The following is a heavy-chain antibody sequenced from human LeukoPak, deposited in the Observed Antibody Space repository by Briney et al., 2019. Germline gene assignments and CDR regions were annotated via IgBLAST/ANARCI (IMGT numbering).Heavy chain of an antibody. D-gene: IGHD3-22*01. J-gene: IGHJ4*02. CDR2: IYNSDGT. CDR3: ARLLYDRSGYYYFDY. V-gene: IGHV4-39*01. Sequence: SETLSLTCTVSGGSISDSNYFWGWIRQPPGKGLEWIESIYNSDGTHYKPSLKSRVTISVDTSKNQFSLELRSVTAADTALYYCARLLYDRSGYYYFDYWGQGTLVTVSS. CDR1: GGSISDSNYF.